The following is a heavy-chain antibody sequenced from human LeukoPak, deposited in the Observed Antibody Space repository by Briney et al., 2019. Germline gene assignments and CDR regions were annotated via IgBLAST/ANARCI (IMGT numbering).Heavy chain of an antibody. Sequence: GGSLRLSCAASGFTFSSYAMHWVRQAPGKGLEWVAVISYDGSNKYYADSVKGRLTISRDNSKNTLYLQMNSLRAEDTAVYYCAGDQVGSGWYPMDYYYGMDVWGQGTTVTVSS. V-gene: IGHV3-30-3*01. CDR3: AGDQVGSGWYPMDYYYGMDV. CDR2: ISYDGSNK. CDR1: GFTFSSYA. D-gene: IGHD6-19*01. J-gene: IGHJ6*02.